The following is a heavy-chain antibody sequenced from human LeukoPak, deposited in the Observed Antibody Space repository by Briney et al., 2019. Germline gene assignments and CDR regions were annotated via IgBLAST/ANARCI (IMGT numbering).Heavy chain of an antibody. V-gene: IGHV4-59*01. CDR1: GGSISSYY. Sequence: SETLSLTCTVSGGSISSYYGSWIRQPPGKGLEWIGYIYYSGSTNYNPSLKSRVTISVDTSKNQFSLKLSSVTAADTAVYYCARYDSSGYWMYAFDIWGQGTMVTVSS. CDR3: ARYDSSGYWMYAFDI. CDR2: IYYSGST. D-gene: IGHD3-22*01. J-gene: IGHJ3*02.